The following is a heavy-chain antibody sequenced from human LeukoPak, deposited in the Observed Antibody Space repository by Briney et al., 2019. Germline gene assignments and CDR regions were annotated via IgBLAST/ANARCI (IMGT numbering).Heavy chain of an antibody. CDR3: ARDLFGLHTTEGV. CDR1: GFTVSSNY. J-gene: IGHJ6*04. D-gene: IGHD3-10*01. CDR2: IYSGGST. V-gene: IGHV3-53*01. Sequence: GGSLRLSCAASGFTVSSNYMSWVRQAPGKGLEWVSVIYSGGSTYYADSVKGRFTISRDNSKNTLYLQMDSLRAEDTAVYYCARDLFGLHTTEGVWGKGTTVTVSS.